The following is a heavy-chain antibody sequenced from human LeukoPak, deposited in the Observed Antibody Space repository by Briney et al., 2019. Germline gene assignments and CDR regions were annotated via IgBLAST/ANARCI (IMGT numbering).Heavy chain of an antibody. CDR3: ANHLACGSTSCPPFDY. V-gene: IGHV3-21*01. CDR1: GFTISSYG. J-gene: IGHJ4*02. CDR2: ISGSAGDT. D-gene: IGHD2-2*01. Sequence: GGSLRLSCVGSGFTISSYGMSWVRQGPGKGLEWVSAISGSAGDTYYADSVKGRFTISRDNAKNSLYLQMNSLRAEDTAVYYCANHLACGSTSCPPFDYWGQGTLVTVSS.